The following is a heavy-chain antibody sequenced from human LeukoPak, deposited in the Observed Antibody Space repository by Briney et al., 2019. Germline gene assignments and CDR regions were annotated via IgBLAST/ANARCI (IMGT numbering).Heavy chain of an antibody. D-gene: IGHD2-15*01. CDR2: IYYSGST. J-gene: IGHJ4*02. V-gene: IGHV4-59*08. CDR1: GGSISSYY. CDR3: GRPRGGNARSHFDY. Sequence: SETLSLTCTVSGGSISSYYWSWIRQPPGKGLEWIGYIYYSGSTNYNPSLKSRVTISVDTSKNQFSLKLSSVTAADTAVYYCGRPRGGNARSHFDYWGQGTLVTVSS.